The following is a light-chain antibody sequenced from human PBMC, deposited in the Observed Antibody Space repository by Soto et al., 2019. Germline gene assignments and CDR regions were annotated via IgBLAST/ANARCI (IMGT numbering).Light chain of an antibody. Sequence: EKVMTQSPGSLSVSPGERAALSCRASQSVGSNLAWYQRNPGQAPRLLIYGASTRATGIPSRFSGSGSGTGFTLTILCLQSAVFAVYYCKQYYDWPWTFGQGTTVQIK. V-gene: IGKV3-15*01. CDR2: GAS. J-gene: IGKJ1*01. CDR3: KQYYDWPWT. CDR1: QSVGSN.